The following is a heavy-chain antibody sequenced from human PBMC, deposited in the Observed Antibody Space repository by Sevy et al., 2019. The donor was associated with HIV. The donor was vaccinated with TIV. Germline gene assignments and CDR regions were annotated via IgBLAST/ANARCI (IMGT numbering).Heavy chain of an antibody. Sequence: GGSLRLSCAASGFTFTNYWMHWVRQAPGKGLGWVSRVDNDGSGTNYADSVKGRFTISRDNDKNTVDRQMNSLKAEDTAVYYCTSDMYGIDYWGQGTLVTVSS. J-gene: IGHJ4*02. D-gene: IGHD2-8*01. CDR1: GFTFTNYW. V-gene: IGHV3-74*01. CDR3: TSDMYGIDY. CDR2: VDNDGSGT.